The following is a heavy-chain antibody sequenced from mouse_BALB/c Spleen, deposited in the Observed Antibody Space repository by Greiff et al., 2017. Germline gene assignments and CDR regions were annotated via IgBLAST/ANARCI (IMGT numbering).Heavy chain of an antibody. J-gene: IGHJ2*01. CDR3: ARIYYDYERGFDY. D-gene: IGHD2-4*01. V-gene: IGHV5-9-3*01. Sequence: DVKLVESGGGLVKPGGSLKLSCAASGFTFSSYAMSWVRQTPEKRLEWVATISSGGSYTYYPDSVKGRVTISRDNAKNTLYLQMSSLRSEDTAMYYCARIYYDYERGFDYWGQGTTLTVSS. CDR2: ISSGGSYT. CDR1: GFTFSSYA.